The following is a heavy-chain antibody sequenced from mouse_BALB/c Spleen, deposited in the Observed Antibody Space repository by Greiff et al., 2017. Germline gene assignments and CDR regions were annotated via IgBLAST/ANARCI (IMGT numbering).Heavy chain of an antibody. V-gene: IGHV1-54*01. D-gene: IGHD1-1*01. J-gene: IGHJ2*01. CDR1: GYAFTNYL. CDR2: INPGSGGT. CDR3: ARSSPYYYGSSLDY. Sequence: VQLQQSGAELVRPGTSVKVSCKASGYAFTNYLIEWVKQRPGQGLEWIGVINPGSGGTNYNEKFKGKATLTADKSSSTAYMQLSSLTSDDSAVYFCARSSPYYYGSSLDYWGQGTTLTVSS.